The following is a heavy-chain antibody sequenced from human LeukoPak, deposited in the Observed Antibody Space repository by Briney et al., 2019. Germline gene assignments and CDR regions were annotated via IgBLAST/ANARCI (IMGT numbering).Heavy chain of an antibody. CDR3: ARLATYGDYSD. J-gene: IGHJ4*02. D-gene: IGHD4-17*01. CDR2: IYYRGST. V-gene: IGHV4-59*08. Sequence: SETLSLTCTVSGGSISDYYWSWTRQPPGKGPEWVGYIYYRGSTNYNPSLKSRVSMSIDTSKNQFSLRLSSVTAADTAVYYCARLATYGDYSDWGQGTLVTVSS. CDR1: GGSISDYY.